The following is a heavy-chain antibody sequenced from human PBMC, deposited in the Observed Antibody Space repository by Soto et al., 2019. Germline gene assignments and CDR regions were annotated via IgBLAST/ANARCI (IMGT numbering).Heavy chain of an antibody. CDR3: ARHLYYRAQLLELDS. CDR2: IYYSGGT. Sequence: SETLSLTCPVSGGSISSGSYYWGWIRQPPGKGLEWIGSIYYSGGTYYNPSLKSRVTISVDTSKNQFSLNMSSVTAADTAVYYCARHLYYRAQLLELDSWGQGTLVTVSS. CDR1: GGSISSGSYY. D-gene: IGHD2-2*01. J-gene: IGHJ5*01. V-gene: IGHV4-39*01.